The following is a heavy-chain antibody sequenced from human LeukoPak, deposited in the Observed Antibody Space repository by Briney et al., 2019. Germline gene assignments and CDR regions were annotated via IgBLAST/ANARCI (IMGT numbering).Heavy chain of an antibody. D-gene: IGHD3-10*01. CDR2: ISGSGGST. CDR1: GFTFSSYA. J-gene: IGHJ5*02. Sequence: QTGGSLRLSCAASGFTFSSYAMSWVRQAPGKGLEWVSAISGSGGSTYYADSVKGRFTISRDNSKNTLYLQMNSLRAEDTAVYYCAKDLTNLCITTNWFDPWGQGTLVTVSS. CDR3: AKDLTNLCITTNWFDP. V-gene: IGHV3-23*01.